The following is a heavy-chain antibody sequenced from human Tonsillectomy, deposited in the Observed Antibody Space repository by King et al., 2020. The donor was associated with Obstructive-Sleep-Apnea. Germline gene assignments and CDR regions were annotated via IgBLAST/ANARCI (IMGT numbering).Heavy chain of an antibody. V-gene: IGHV3-30*04. CDR3: ARVIIAAAGLYYYYGMDV. CDR2: ISYDGSNK. D-gene: IGHD6-13*01. Sequence: VQLVESGGGVVQPGRSLRLSCAASGFTFSSYAMHWVRQAPGKGLEWVAVISYDGSNKYYADSVKGRFTISRDNSKNTLYLQMNSLRAEETAVYYCARVIIAAAGLYYYYGMDVWGQGTTVTVSS. CDR1: GFTFSSYA. J-gene: IGHJ6*02.